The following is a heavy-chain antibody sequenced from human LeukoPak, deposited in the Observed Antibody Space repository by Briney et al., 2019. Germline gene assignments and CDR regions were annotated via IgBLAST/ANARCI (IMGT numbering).Heavy chain of an antibody. D-gene: IGHD6-13*01. CDR3: ARDADYWAAAGGFDP. Sequence: GGSVKVSFKGSGGPFRSYAISWVRPGPGQGLEWMGGVIPIFGTANYAQKFQGRVTITADKSTSTAYMELSSLRSEDTAVYYCARDADYWAAAGGFDPWGQGTLVTVSS. V-gene: IGHV1-69*06. J-gene: IGHJ5*02. CDR2: VIPIFGTA. CDR1: GGPFRSYA.